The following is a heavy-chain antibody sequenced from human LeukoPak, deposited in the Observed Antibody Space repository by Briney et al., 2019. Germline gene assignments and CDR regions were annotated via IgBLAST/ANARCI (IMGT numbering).Heavy chain of an antibody. D-gene: IGHD3-10*01. V-gene: IGHV3-23*01. Sequence: PGGSLRLSCAASGFTFSSYGMSWVRQAPGKGLEWVSANGGSGGSTYYADSVKGRFTVSRDNSKNTLYLQMNSLRAEDTAVYYCARDLSLSGSGSHPDYWGQGTLVTVSS. J-gene: IGHJ4*02. CDR2: NGGSGGST. CDR3: ARDLSLSGSGSHPDY. CDR1: GFTFSSYG.